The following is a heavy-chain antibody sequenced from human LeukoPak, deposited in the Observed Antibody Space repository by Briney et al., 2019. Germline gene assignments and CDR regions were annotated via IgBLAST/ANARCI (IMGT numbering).Heavy chain of an antibody. D-gene: IGHD6-13*01. V-gene: IGHV4-39*07. CDR2: IYYSGST. CDR3: ARDPSAAGFDY. CDR1: GGSISSSRYY. Sequence: PSETLSLTGTVSGGSISSSRYYWGWIRQPPGKGLEWIGSIYYSGSTYYNPSLKSRVTISVDTSKNQFSLKLSSVTAADTAVYYCARDPSAAGFDYWGQGTLVTVSS. J-gene: IGHJ4*02.